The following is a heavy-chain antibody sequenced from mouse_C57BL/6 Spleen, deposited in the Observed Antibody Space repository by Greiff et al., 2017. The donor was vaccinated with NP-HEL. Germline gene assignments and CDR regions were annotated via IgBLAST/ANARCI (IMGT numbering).Heavy chain of an antibody. Sequence: DVKLVESGGDLVKPGGSLKLSCAASGFTFSSYGMSWVRQTPDKRLEWVATISSGGSYTYYPDSVKGRFTITRDNAKNTLYLQMRSLKSEDTAMDYCARRYCGSSCETWFAYWGQGTLVTVSA. D-gene: IGHD1-1*01. CDR3: ARRYCGSSCETWFAY. CDR2: ISSGGSYT. CDR1: GFTFSSYG. V-gene: IGHV5-6*02. J-gene: IGHJ3*01.